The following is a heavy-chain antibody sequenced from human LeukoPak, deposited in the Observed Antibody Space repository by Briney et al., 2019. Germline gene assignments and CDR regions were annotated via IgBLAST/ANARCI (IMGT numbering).Heavy chain of an antibody. CDR3: ARRGDISSMSAFDI. D-gene: IGHD2-2*01. CDR2: IKQDGSEK. J-gene: IGHJ3*02. CDR1: GFTFSSYA. V-gene: IGHV3-7*05. Sequence: PGGSLRLSCAASGFTFSSYAMNWVRQAPGKGLEWVANIKQDGSEKYYVDSVKGRFTISRDNAKNSLYLQMNSLRAEDTAVYYCARRGDISSMSAFDIWGQGTMVTVSS.